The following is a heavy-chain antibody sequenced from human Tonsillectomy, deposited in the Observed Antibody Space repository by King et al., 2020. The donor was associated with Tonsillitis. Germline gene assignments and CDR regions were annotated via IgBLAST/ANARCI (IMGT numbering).Heavy chain of an antibody. CDR2: IRYDASNI. J-gene: IGHJ4*02. D-gene: IGHD5-18*01. CDR3: AKAEAPRWIQLFAH. CDR1: GFTFSTYG. Sequence: VQLVESGGGVVQPGGSLRLSCAASGFTFSTYGMHWVRQAPGKGLEWVAFIRYDASNIYYADSGKGRFNISRDNSKNTLYLQMNSLRYRDTAVYYCAKAEAPRWIQLFAHWGQGTLVTVSS. V-gene: IGHV3-30*02.